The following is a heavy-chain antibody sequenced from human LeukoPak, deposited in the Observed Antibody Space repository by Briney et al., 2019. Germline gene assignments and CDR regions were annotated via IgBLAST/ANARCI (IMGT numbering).Heavy chain of an antibody. J-gene: IGHJ4*02. CDR3: ARHVVAVGFDY. V-gene: IGHV3-21*01. Sequence: GGSLRLSCAASGFTFSSYSMNWVRQAPGKGLEWVSPISSSSSYIYYADSVKGRSTISRDKSKNTVYLQMNSLRAEDTAVYYCARHVVAVGFDYWGQGTLVTVSS. CDR1: GFTFSSYS. CDR2: ISSSSSYI. D-gene: IGHD3-22*01.